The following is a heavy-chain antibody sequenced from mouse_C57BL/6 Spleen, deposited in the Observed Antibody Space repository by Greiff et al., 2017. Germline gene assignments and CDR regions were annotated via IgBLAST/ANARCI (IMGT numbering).Heavy chain of an antibody. CDR2: ISYDGSN. J-gene: IGHJ2*01. D-gene: IGHD2-3*01. Sequence: EVQLQESGPGLVKPSQSLSLTCSVTGYSITSGYYWNWIRQFPGNKLEWMGYISYDGSNNYNPSLKNRISITRDTSKNQFFLKLNAVTTEDTATYYCARVYDLYYFDYWGQGTTLTVSS. CDR1: GYSITSGYY. CDR3: ARVYDLYYFDY. V-gene: IGHV3-6*01.